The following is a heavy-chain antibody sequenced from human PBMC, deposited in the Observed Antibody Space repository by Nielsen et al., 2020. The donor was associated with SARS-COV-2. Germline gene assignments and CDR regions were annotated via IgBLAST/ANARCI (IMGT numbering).Heavy chain of an antibody. Sequence: SETLSLTCTVSGGSINSGDYYWSWIRQPPGKGLEWIGYIYYSGSTNYNPSLKSRVTISVDTSKNQFSLKLNSLTAADTAVYYCARDPARLPGVWGKGTTVTVSS. CDR3: ARDPARLPGV. CDR2: IYYSGST. J-gene: IGHJ6*04. D-gene: IGHD2-15*01. CDR1: GGSINSGDYY. V-gene: IGHV4-61*08.